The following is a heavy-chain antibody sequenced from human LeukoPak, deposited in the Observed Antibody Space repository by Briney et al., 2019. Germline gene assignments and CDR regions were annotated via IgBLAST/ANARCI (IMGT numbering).Heavy chain of an antibody. CDR2: IYTSGST. CDR1: GGSISSGSYY. J-gene: IGHJ4*02. CDR3: AREATVTSHNIDY. Sequence: SQTLSLTCTVSGGSISSGSYYWSWIRQPAGKGLEWIGRIYTSGSTNYNPSLKSRVTISVDTSKNQFSLKLSSVTAADTAVYYCAREATVTSHNIDYWGQGTLVTVTS. V-gene: IGHV4-61*02. D-gene: IGHD4-17*01.